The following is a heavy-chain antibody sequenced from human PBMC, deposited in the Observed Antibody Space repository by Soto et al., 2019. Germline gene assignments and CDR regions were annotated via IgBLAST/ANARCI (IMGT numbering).Heavy chain of an antibody. J-gene: IGHJ5*02. V-gene: IGHV3-23*01. CDR2: ISISGGNT. CDR3: ANEIRPKDT. CDR1: GLPFSSHA. Sequence: EVQLLESGGGLVQPGGSLRLSCAASGLPFSSHAMSWVRQAPGKGLEWVSSISISGGNTYYAESVRGRFTISRDNSKNTLYRHMNSMPAEETAIYYCANEIRPKDTRGQGTLVTVSS. D-gene: IGHD4-17*01.